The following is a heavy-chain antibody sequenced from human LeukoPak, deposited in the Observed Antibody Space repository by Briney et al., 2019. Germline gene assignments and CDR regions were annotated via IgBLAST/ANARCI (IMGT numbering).Heavy chain of an antibody. CDR1: GYTFTSYD. CDR3: ARDRSTYTAYFDY. Sequence: ASVKVSCKASGYTFTSYDINWVRQATGQGLEWMGWMNPNSGNTGYAQKLQGRVTMTTDTSTSTAYMELRSLRSDDTAVYYCARDRSTYTAYFDYWGQGTLVTVSS. V-gene: IGHV1-8*01. J-gene: IGHJ4*02. D-gene: IGHD3-16*02. CDR2: MNPNSGNT.